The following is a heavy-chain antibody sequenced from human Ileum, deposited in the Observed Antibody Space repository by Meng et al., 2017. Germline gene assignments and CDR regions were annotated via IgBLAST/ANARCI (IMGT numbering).Heavy chain of an antibody. D-gene: IGHD4/OR15-4a*01. Sequence: QVQFKESGPGLVNPSETLSLTCSVSGASVSANSYWSWVRQPPGKGLAWIGQIDQSGNSYYSPSLKSRVTMSIDKSKNQFSLRLTSVTAADTAVYYCARHGGYYQDFWGQGTLVTVSS. CDR1: GASVSANSY. V-gene: IGHV4-4*02. J-gene: IGHJ4*02. CDR2: IDQSGNS. CDR3: ARHGGYYQDF.